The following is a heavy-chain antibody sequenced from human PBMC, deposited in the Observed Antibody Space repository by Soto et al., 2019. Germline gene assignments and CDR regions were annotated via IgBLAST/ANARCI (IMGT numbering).Heavy chain of an antibody. V-gene: IGHV4-59*01. CDR3: ARAFMGTFDY. Sequence: PSETLSLTCTVSAGSISSYYWSWIRQPPGKGLEWIGYIYYSGSTNYNPSLKSRVTISVDTSKNQFSLKLSSVTAADTAVYYCARAFMGTFDYWGQGTLVTVSS. CDR2: IYYSGST. CDR1: AGSISSYY. D-gene: IGHD5-18*01. J-gene: IGHJ4*02.